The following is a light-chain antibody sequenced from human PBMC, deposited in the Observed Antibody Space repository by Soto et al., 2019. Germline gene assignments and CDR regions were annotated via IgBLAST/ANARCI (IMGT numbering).Light chain of an antibody. CDR3: QQYGSSLYT. J-gene: IGKJ2*01. Sequence: EIVLTQSPGTLSLSPGERATLSCRASQSVSSSYLAWYQQKPGQAPSLLIYDASSRATGIPDRFSGSGSGTDFTLTISRLEPEYFAVYYFQQYGSSLYTFGQGTKLEMK. CDR2: DAS. V-gene: IGKV3-20*01. CDR1: QSVSSSY.